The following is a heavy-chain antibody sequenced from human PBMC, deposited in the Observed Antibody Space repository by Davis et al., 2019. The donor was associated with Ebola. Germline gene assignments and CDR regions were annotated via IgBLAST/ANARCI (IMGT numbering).Heavy chain of an antibody. Sequence: ASAMVSCNASCYTFSTHAIICVRHAPGQRLEWMGWVHAGNGNTKYSQSFQDRVTITTDTSTSTAYMELRSLRSDDTAGYYCARGRYPTSSLDYWGQGTLVTVSS. CDR3: ARGRYPTSSLDY. V-gene: IGHV1-3*01. CDR1: CYTFSTHA. D-gene: IGHD6-6*01. J-gene: IGHJ4*02. CDR2: VHAGNGNT.